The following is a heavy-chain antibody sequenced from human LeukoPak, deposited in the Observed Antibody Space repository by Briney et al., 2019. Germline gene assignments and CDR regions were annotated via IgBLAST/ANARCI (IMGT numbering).Heavy chain of an antibody. CDR2: IYSGGST. D-gene: IGHD6-13*01. Sequence: PGGSLRLSCAASGFTVSSTYMSWVRQAPGKGLGWVSVIYSGGSTYYADSVKGRFTISRDNSKNTLYLQMNSLRAEDTAVYYCARARGQQLAFDYWGQGTLVTVSS. V-gene: IGHV3-66*02. CDR1: GFTVSSTY. J-gene: IGHJ4*02. CDR3: ARARGQQLAFDY.